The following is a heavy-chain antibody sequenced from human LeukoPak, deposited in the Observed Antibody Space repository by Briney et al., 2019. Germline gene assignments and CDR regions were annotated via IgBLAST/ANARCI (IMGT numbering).Heavy chain of an antibody. V-gene: IGHV4-30-4*01. CDR2: IYYSGST. CDR1: GGSISSGDYY. D-gene: IGHD3-16*01. CDR3: ARAGIMITFGGVIDY. J-gene: IGHJ4*02. Sequence: SQTLSLTCTVSGGSISSGDYYWSWIRQPPGKGLEWIGYIYYSGSTYYNPSLKSRVTISVDTSENQFSLKLSSVTAADTAVYYCARAGIMITFGGVIDYWGQGTLVTVSS.